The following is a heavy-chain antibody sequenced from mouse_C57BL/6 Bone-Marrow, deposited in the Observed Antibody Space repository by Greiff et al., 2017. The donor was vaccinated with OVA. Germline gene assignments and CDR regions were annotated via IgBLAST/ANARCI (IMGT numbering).Heavy chain of an antibody. CDR3: TRADYYGSSYRYFDV. J-gene: IGHJ1*03. V-gene: IGHV5-9-1*02. CDR2: ISSGGDYI. Sequence: EVKVVESGEGLVKPGGSLKLSCAASGFTFSSYAMSWVRQTPEKRLEWVAYISSGGDYIYYADTVKGRFTISRDNARNTLYLQMSSLKSEDTAMYYCTRADYYGSSYRYFDVWGTGTTVTVSS. CDR1: GFTFSSYA. D-gene: IGHD1-1*01.